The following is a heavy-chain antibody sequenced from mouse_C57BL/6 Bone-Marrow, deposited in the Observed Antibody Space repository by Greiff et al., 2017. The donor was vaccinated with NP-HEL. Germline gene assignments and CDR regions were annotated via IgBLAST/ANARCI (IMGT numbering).Heavy chain of an antibody. J-gene: IGHJ4*01. CDR1: GYTFTSYW. CDR3: ARKQGSSLGDY. Sequence: QVQLQQPGAELVKPGASVKLSCKASGYTFTSYWMHWVKQRPGQGLEWIGMIHPNSGSTNYNEKFKSKATLTVDKSSSTAYMQLSSLTSEDSAVYYCARKQGSSLGDYWGQGTSVTVSS. D-gene: IGHD1-1*01. CDR2: IHPNSGST. V-gene: IGHV1-64*01.